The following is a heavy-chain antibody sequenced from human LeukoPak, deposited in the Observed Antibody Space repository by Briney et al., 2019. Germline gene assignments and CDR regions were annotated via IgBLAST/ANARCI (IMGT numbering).Heavy chain of an antibody. CDR3: AKGNVIVVVDYI. CDR1: GFTFSSYG. CDR2: IWYDGSNK. D-gene: IGHD3-22*01. V-gene: IGHV3-33*06. J-gene: IGHJ4*02. Sequence: GRSLRLSCAASGFTFSSYGMHWVRQAPGKGLEWVAVIWYDGSNKYYADSVKGRFTISRDNSKNTLYLQMNSLRAEDTAIYYCAKGNVIVVVDYIGGQGTLVTVSS.